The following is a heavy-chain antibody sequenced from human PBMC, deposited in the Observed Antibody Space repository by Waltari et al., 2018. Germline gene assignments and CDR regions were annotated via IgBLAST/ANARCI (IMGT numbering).Heavy chain of an antibody. CDR3: ARDHFREGYFDY. Sequence: EVQLVETGGGLIHPGGSLRLSCAASGFTVSSSYMSWVRQAPGKGLEGVRVIYSGGSNSFAGYVNVRFTNSIDNSKSTWYRHMNSLRVEYTAVYYCARDHFREGYFDYWGQGTLVTVSS. D-gene: IGHD3-3*02. J-gene: IGHJ4*02. V-gene: IGHV3-53*02. CDR1: GFTVSSSY. CDR2: IYSGGSN.